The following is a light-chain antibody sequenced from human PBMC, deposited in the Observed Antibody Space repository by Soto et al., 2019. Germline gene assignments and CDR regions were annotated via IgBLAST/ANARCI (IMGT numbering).Light chain of an antibody. CDR3: GTWDSSLSAGV. CDR2: DNN. V-gene: IGLV1-51*01. CDR1: SSNIGNNY. J-gene: IGLJ1*01. Sequence: QSVLTQPRSVSAAPGQKVTISCSGSSSNIGNNYVSWYQQLPGTAPKLLIYDNNKRPSGIPDRFSGSKSGTSATLGITGLQTGDEADYYCGTWDSSLSAGVFGTGTKVTVL.